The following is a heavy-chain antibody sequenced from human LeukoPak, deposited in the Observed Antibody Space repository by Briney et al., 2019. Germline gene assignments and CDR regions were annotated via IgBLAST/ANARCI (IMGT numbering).Heavy chain of an antibody. CDR1: GFTFDDYA. Sequence: GGSLRLSCAASGFTFDDYAMPWVRQAPGKGLEWVSGISWNSGSIGYADSVKGRFTTSRDNAKNSLYLQMNSLRAEDTALYYCAKAHGWFGELGASGLDYWGQGTLVTVSS. D-gene: IGHD3-10*01. J-gene: IGHJ4*02. V-gene: IGHV3-9*01. CDR2: ISWNSGSI. CDR3: AKAHGWFGELGASGLDY.